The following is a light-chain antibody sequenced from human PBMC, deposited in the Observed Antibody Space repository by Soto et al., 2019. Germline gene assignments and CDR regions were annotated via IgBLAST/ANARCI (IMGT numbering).Light chain of an antibody. V-gene: IGKV1-39*01. J-gene: IGKJ4*01. CDR2: AAS. Sequence: DIQMTQSPSSLSASVGDRVTITCRASQSISSYLNWYQQKPGKAPNLLIYAASTLQSGDPSRFSGSGSGTDFTLTIRSLQPEDFATYYCQQSYTTPLTFGGGTKVEIK. CDR3: QQSYTTPLT. CDR1: QSISSY.